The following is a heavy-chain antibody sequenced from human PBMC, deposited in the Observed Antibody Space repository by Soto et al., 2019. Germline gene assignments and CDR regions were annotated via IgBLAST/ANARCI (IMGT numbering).Heavy chain of an antibody. CDR1: GFTFSRYN. Sequence: EVQLVESGGGLVKPGGSLRISCAASGFTFSRYNMNWVRQAPGKGLEWVSSVGTGSSYKYYADSVKGRFTVYRDNAKNSLYLQMNTPRADDTAVYYCARESATGPVVDFWGQGTMGTVSS. J-gene: IGHJ3*01. V-gene: IGHV3-21*01. CDR2: VGTGSSYK. CDR3: ARESATGPVVDF.